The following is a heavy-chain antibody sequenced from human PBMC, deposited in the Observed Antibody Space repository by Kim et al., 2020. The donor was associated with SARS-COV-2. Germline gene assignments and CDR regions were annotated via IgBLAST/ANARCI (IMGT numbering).Heavy chain of an antibody. V-gene: IGHV3-74*01. D-gene: IGHD2-15*01. CDR1: GFTFSSYW. CDR3: ARGDSDGRVV. Sequence: GGSLRLSCAASGFTFSSYWMHWVRQAPGKVLVWVSRINSDGSSTIYADSVKGRFTISRDNAKNTLYLQMNSLRAEDTAAYFCARGDSDGRVVWGQGALVTVSS. CDR2: INSDGSST. J-gene: IGHJ1*01.